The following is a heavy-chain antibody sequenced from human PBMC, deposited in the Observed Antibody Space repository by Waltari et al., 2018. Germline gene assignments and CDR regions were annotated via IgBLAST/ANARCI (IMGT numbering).Heavy chain of an antibody. J-gene: IGHJ2*01. CDR2: SNHSGSP. CDR3: ARGMVDWWLRLRGQDWYFDL. D-gene: IGHD5-12*01. V-gene: IGHV4-34*01. CDR1: GGSFSGYY. Sequence: QVQLQQWGAGLLKPSETLSLTCAVYGGSFSGYYWSWIRQPPGKGREWIGESNHSGSPNYNPSLKSRVTISVDTSKNQFSLKLSSVTAADTAVYYCARGMVDWWLRLRGQDWYFDLWGRGTLVTVSS.